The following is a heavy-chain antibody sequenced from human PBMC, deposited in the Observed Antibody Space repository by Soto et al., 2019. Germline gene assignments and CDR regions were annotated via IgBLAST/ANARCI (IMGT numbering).Heavy chain of an antibody. CDR1: GFTFSSYG. V-gene: IGHV3-30*18. CDR2: ISYDGSNK. J-gene: IGHJ6*02. CDR3: AKGLRSSKGGWTFVLMDV. D-gene: IGHD4-17*01. Sequence: GGSLRLSCAASGFTFSSYGMHWVRQAPGKGLEWVAVISYDGSNKYYADSVKGRFTISRDNSKNTLYLQMNSLTAEDTAVYYCAKGLRSSKGGWTFVLMDVWGQGTTVTVSS.